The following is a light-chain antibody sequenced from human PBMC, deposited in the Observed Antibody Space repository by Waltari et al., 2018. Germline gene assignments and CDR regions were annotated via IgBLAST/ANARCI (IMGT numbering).Light chain of an antibody. Sequence: QSALTQPASVPGSLGQSITISCTGPSSDVGNYNLVSWYQHHPDKAPKLMIYEGSMRPSGVSNRFSGSKSGNTASLTISELQAEDEADYYCCSYAGSSTLYVFGTGTRVTVL. CDR1: SSDVGNYNL. CDR2: EGS. J-gene: IGLJ1*01. V-gene: IGLV2-23*01. CDR3: CSYAGSSTLYV.